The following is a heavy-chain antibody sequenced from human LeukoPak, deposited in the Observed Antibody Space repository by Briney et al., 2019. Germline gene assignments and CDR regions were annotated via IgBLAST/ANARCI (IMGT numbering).Heavy chain of an antibody. J-gene: IGHJ4*02. D-gene: IGHD4-17*01. CDR3: ARGQGTVTTY. CDR2: INHSGSA. CDR1: DGSFSGYY. Sequence: PSETLSLTCAVSDGSFSGYYWTLIRQPPGKGLEWIGEINHSGSANYNPSLKSRVTISLDTSKNQFSLKLSSVTAADTAVYYCARGQGTVTTYWGQGTLVTVSS. V-gene: IGHV4-34*01.